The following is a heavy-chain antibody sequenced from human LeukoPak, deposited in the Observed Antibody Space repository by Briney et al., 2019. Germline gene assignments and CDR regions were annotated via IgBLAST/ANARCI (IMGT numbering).Heavy chain of an antibody. D-gene: IGHD2-2*01. CDR2: IYTSGST. Sequence: SETLSLTCTVSGGSISSYYWSWIRQPAGKGLEWIGRIYTSGSTNYNPSLKSRVTMSVDTSKNQFSLKLSSVTAADTAVYYCAREEYCSSTSCYGNWFDPWGQGTLVTVSS. V-gene: IGHV4-4*07. CDR1: GGSISSYY. J-gene: IGHJ5*02. CDR3: AREEYCSSTSCYGNWFDP.